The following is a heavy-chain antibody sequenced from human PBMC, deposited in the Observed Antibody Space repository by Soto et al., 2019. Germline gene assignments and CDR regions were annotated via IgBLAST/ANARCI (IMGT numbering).Heavy chain of an antibody. CDR2: IYYSGDT. Sequence: QLQLQQSGPGLVKPSETLSLTCTVSGGSIGRDHYYWGWIRQSPGKGLEWIASIYYSGDTYFNPSLRSRVSISVDTAKNQFSLNVNSRTAADTAIYFCASHRSVVVVSPSPSAGDSWAQGTRVTVSS. CDR1: GGSIGRDHYY. CDR3: ASHRSVVVVSPSPSAGDS. D-gene: IGHD2-15*01. J-gene: IGHJ4*02. V-gene: IGHV4-39*01.